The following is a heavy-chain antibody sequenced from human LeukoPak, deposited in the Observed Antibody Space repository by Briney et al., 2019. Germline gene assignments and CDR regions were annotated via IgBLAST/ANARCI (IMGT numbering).Heavy chain of an antibody. Sequence: GGSLRPSCAASGFSLCNSAMSWVRQAPGKGLEWVSLIIASSGSTFYADSVKGRFTISRDNSKNTLYLQMNSLRAEDAAVYYCAKGAYDYIEMGYFDYWGQGTLVTVSS. CDR1: GFSLCNSA. J-gene: IGHJ4*02. V-gene: IGHV3-23*01. D-gene: IGHD5-12*01. CDR3: AKGAYDYIEMGYFDY. CDR2: IIASSGST.